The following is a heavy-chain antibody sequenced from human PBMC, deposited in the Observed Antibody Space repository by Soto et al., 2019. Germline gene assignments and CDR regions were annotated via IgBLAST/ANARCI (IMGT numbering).Heavy chain of an antibody. D-gene: IGHD1-20*01. CDR3: ASDRSLGSNWYYYLES. V-gene: IGHV3-48*02. J-gene: IGHJ4*02. CDR1: GSTFSSRA. Sequence: GGSLRLSCTASGSTFSSRAMNWVRQFPGRGLEWVSYISSSSSNIDYADSVKGRFTVSRDNAKNSLYLQMNTLRDEDTAVYYCASDRSLGSNWYYYLESWGQGTLVTVSS. CDR2: ISSSSSNI.